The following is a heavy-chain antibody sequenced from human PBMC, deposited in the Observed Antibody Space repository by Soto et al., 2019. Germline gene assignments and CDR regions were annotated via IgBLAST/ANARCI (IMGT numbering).Heavy chain of an antibody. D-gene: IGHD3-16*01. Sequence: QVQMQESGPGLVKPSETLSLTCTVSGDSVRNHYWSWIRRPPGRGLAWIGYIYISDSSKYNPSLKSRLTISVDTSKNQFSLKLSSVTAADTAVDYCARTLDYSHMDVWGKEATGTVS. CDR2: IYISDSS. CDR1: GDSVRNHY. J-gene: IGHJ6*03. V-gene: IGHV4-4*09. CDR3: ARTLDYSHMDV.